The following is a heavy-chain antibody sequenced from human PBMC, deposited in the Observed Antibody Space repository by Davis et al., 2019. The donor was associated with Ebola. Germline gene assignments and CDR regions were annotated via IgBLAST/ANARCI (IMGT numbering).Heavy chain of an antibody. CDR3: ARDPSHDYGDYVGGWFDP. V-gene: IGHV3-33*08. D-gene: IGHD4-17*01. J-gene: IGHJ5*02. Sequence: GGSLRPSCAASGFTFSGSAMHWVRQAPGKGLEWVAVIWYDGSNKYYADSVKGRFTISRDNSKNTLYLQMNSLRAEDTAVYYCARDPSHDYGDYVGGWFDPWGQGTLVTISS. CDR2: IWYDGSNK. CDR1: GFTFSGSA.